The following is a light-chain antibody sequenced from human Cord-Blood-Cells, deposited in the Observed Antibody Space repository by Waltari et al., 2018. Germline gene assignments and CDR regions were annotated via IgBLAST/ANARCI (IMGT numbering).Light chain of an antibody. CDR2: GAS. J-gene: IGKJ4*01. Sequence: IVSTQSPGTLSLSPGERATLSCRASQSVSSSYLAWYQQKPGQAPRLLSYGASSRATGIPDRFSGSGSGTDFTLTISRLEPEDFAVYYCQQYSSSPPLTFGGGTKVEIK. CDR3: QQYSSSPPLT. V-gene: IGKV3-20*01. CDR1: QSVSSSY.